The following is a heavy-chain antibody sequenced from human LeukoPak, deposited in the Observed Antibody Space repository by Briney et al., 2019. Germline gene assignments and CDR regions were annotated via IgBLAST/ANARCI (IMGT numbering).Heavy chain of an antibody. D-gene: IGHD5-18*01. J-gene: IGHJ6*03. CDR3: ARDSPDGYTHGHYYYNIDV. Sequence: SETLSLTCTVSGGSISSYYWSWIRQPPGKGLEWIGYIYYSGGTNYNPSLTSRITMSVDTSKNQLSLRLSSVPAADTAVYYCARDSPDGYTHGHYYYNIDVWGKGTTVTVSS. CDR1: GGSISSYY. CDR2: IYYSGGT. V-gene: IGHV4-59*12.